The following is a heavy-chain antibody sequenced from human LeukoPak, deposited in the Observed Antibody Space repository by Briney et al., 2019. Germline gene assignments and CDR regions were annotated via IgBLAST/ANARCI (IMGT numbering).Heavy chain of an antibody. CDR3: AKDKPIDY. D-gene: IGHD1-14*01. J-gene: IGHJ4*02. CDR2: ISSSSSYI. Sequence: GGSLRLSCAASGFTFSSYSMNWVRQAPGKGLEWVSSISSSSSYIYYADSVKGRFTISRDNSKNTVFLQMNTLRTEDTAVYFCAKDKPIDYWGQGTLVTVSS. V-gene: IGHV3-21*01. CDR1: GFTFSSYS.